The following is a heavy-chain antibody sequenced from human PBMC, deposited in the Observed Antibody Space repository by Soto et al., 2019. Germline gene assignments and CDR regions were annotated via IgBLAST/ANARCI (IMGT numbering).Heavy chain of an antibody. CDR3: ARSYAGAPYDVYFDY. V-gene: IGHV3-21*01. CDR1: GFAFSSYG. D-gene: IGHD1-26*01. J-gene: IGHJ4*02. Sequence: EVQLVESGGGLVTPGGSLRLSCAASGFAFSSYGVNWVRQAPGKELEWVSSISTSGTHIFYADSVKGRFIISRDDAESSLQLQLNSLIAEDTALYYCARSYAGAPYDVYFDYWGQGTLVTVSP. CDR2: ISTSGTHI.